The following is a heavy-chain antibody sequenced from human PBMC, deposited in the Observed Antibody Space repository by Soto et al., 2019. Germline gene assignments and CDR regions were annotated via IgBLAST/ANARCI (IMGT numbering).Heavy chain of an antibody. CDR1: GGSFTSNNW. Sequence: LSLTCAVSGGSFTSNNWLTWVRQPPGQGLEWIGEIYRTGSTNYNPSLKSRVTISLDKSENQFSLKVTSLTAADTAVYYCASRDPGTSVDYWGQGTLVTVSS. V-gene: IGHV4-4*02. CDR2: IYRTGST. D-gene: IGHD1-7*01. J-gene: IGHJ4*02. CDR3: ASRDPGTSVDY.